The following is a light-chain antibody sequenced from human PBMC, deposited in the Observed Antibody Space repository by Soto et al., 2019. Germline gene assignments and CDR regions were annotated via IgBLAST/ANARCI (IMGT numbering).Light chain of an antibody. Sequence: EVVMTQSPATLSVSPGERATLSCRASQSVSSNLAWYQQKPGQAPRLLIYGASTWATGIPARFSGSGSGTDFTLAISSLLPEDFALYYCQQYNNWPLTFGGGTKVEIK. CDR3: QQYNNWPLT. V-gene: IGKV3-15*01. CDR2: GAS. J-gene: IGKJ4*01. CDR1: QSVSSN.